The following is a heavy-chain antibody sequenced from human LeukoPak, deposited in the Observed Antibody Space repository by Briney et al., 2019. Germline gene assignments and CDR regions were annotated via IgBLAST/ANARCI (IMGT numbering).Heavy chain of an antibody. CDR3: ATTGGRYFDWLANDY. V-gene: IGHV3-23*01. D-gene: IGHD3-9*01. J-gene: IGHJ4*02. Sequence: GGSLRLSCAASGFTFSSYAMSWVRQAPGKGLEWVSAISGSGGSTYYADSVKGRLTISRDNSKNTLYLQMNSLRAEDTAVYYCATTGGRYFDWLANDYWGQGTLVTVSS. CDR1: GFTFSSYA. CDR2: ISGSGGST.